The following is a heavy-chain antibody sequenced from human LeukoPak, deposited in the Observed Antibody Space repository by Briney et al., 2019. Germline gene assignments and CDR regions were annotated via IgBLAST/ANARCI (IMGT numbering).Heavy chain of an antibody. Sequence: GGSLRLFCTASGFALDEHGMSWVRQVPGKGPEVGSGINWSGGSAGYADALRGRFTIFRDNAKTSLYLQMDSLRAEDTALYYCARAPIASPFYFDYWGQGTLVTVSS. V-gene: IGHV3-20*04. D-gene: IGHD2-15*01. J-gene: IGHJ4*02. CDR1: GFALDEHG. CDR3: ARAPIASPFYFDY. CDR2: INWSGGSA.